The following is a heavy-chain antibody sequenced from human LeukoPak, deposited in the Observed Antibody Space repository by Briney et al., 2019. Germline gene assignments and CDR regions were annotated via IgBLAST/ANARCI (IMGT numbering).Heavy chain of an antibody. CDR1: GGSISSGDYY. CDR2: TYYSGST. J-gene: IGHJ3*01. Sequence: EASETLSLTCTVSGGSISSGDYYWSWIRQPPGKGLEWIGYTYYSGSTYYNPSLKSRVTISVDTSKNQFSLKLSSVTAADTAVYYCARDDSSGYGPWGQGTMVTVSS. CDR3: ARDDSSGYGP. D-gene: IGHD3-22*01. V-gene: IGHV4-30-4*08.